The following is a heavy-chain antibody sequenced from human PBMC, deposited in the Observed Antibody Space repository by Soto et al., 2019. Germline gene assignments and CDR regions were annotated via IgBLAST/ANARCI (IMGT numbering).Heavy chain of an antibody. V-gene: IGHV3-23*01. CDR3: AKGGQIAAPSPFDY. CDR2: ISGGGGSA. D-gene: IGHD6-13*01. CDR1: GFTFSIYA. J-gene: IGHJ4*02. Sequence: GGSLRLSCAASGFTFSIYAMNWVRQAPGKGLEWVSTISGGGGSAYFVDPVKGRFTISRDNSKNTLYLQMNSLRAEDTAVYYCAKGGQIAAPSPFDYWGQGTLVTVS.